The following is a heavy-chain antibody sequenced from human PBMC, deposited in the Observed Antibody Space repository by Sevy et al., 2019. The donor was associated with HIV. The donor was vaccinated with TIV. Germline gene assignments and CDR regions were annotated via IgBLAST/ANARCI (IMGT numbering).Heavy chain of an antibody. J-gene: IGHJ4*02. CDR2: MNPNSGNT. CDR1: GYTFTSYD. Sequence: ASVKVSCKASGYTFTSYDINWVRQATGQGLEWMGWMNPNSGNTGYAQKFQGRVTMTRNTSISTAYMELSSLRSEDTAVYYCARRRAKMYYDILTGLGSFDYWGQGTLDTVSS. D-gene: IGHD3-9*01. V-gene: IGHV1-8*01. CDR3: ARRRAKMYYDILTGLGSFDY.